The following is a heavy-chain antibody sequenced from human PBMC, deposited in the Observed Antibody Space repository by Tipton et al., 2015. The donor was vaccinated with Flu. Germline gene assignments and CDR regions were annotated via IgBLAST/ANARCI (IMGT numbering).Heavy chain of an antibody. CDR3: ARQGQTPSYYFDF. J-gene: IGHJ4*02. CDR1: GYSISSGYY. V-gene: IGHV4-38-2*01. Sequence: AVSGYSISSGYYWGWIRQPPGKGLEWIGSIYHNGNTYYNPSLKGRLTISVDTSRNQFSLKLISVTAADTALYYCARQGQTPSYYFDFWGQGTLVTVSS. CDR2: IYHNGNT.